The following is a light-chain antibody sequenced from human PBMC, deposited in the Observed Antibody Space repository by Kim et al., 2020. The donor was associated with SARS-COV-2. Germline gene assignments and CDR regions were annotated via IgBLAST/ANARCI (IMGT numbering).Light chain of an antibody. V-gene: IGLV2-14*03. CDR2: DVF. CDR3: CSYTISSTYV. CDR1: SSDVGGYTF. Sequence: QSALTQPASVSGSPGQSITISCTGTSSDVGGYTFVSWYQQHPVKAPKLMIYDVFKRPSGVSNRFSGSKSGNTASLTISGLQAEDEADYYCCSYTISSTYVFGTGTKVTVL. J-gene: IGLJ1*01.